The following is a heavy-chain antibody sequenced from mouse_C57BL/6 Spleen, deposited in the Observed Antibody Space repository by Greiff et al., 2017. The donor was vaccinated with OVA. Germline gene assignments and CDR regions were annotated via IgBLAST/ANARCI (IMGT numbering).Heavy chain of an antibody. CDR1: GYTFTGYW. CDR3: ARGSVRREYYYAMDY. V-gene: IGHV1-9*01. CDR2: ILPGSGST. D-gene: IGHD2-14*01. Sequence: LVESGAELLKPGASVKLSCKATGYTFTGYWIEWVKQRPGHGLEWIGEILPGSGSTNYNEKFKGKATFTADTSSNTAYMQLSSLTTEDSAIYYCARGSVRREYYYAMDYWGQGTSVTVSS. J-gene: IGHJ4*01.